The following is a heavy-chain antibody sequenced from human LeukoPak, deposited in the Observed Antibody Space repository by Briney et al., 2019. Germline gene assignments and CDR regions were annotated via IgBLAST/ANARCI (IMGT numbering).Heavy chain of an antibody. V-gene: IGHV4-61*02. Sequence: SETLSLTCTVSGGSISSGSYYWSWIRQPAGKGLEWIGRINTSGSTNYNPSLKSRVTISVDTSKNQFSLKLSSVTAADTAVYYCARVRTEGSMNWFDPWGQGTLVTVSS. J-gene: IGHJ5*02. CDR3: ARVRTEGSMNWFDP. CDR2: INTSGST. D-gene: IGHD1-14*01. CDR1: GGSISSGSYY.